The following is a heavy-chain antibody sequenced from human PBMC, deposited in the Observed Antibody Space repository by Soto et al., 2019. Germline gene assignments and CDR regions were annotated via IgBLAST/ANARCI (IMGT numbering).Heavy chain of an antibody. V-gene: IGHV1-18*01. D-gene: IGHD3-10*01. CDR3: ARIRITMVRGAENWFDP. J-gene: IGHJ5*02. CDR2: ISAYNGNT. CDR1: GYTFTSYG. Sequence: ASVKVSCKASGYTFTSYGISWVRQAPGQGLEWMGWISAYNGNTNYAQKLQGRVTMTTDTSTSTAYMELRSLRSDDTAVYYCARIRITMVRGAENWFDPWGQGTLVTVSS.